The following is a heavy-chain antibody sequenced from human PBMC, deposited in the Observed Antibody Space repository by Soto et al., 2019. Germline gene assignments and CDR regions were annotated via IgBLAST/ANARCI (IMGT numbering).Heavy chain of an antibody. CDR2: INYSGRT. V-gene: IGHV4-59*01. J-gene: IGHJ4*02. CDR3: ARYAGSSWFDY. D-gene: IGHD6-13*01. Sequence: SETLSLTCTVSGGSISSYYWSWIRQPPGKGLEWIGYINYSGRTNYNPSLKSRVTMSLDTSKNQFSLKLRSVTAADTAVFYCARYAGSSWFDYWGQGTLVTVSS. CDR1: GGSISSYY.